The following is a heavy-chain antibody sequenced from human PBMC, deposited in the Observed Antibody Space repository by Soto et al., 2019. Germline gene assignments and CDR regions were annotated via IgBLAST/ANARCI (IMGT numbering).Heavy chain of an antibody. V-gene: IGHV1-2*02. D-gene: IGHD3-10*01. CDR2: INPSSGGT. J-gene: IGHJ6*02. CDR1: GYTFIDYY. Sequence: QVQLVQSGAEVKKPGASVKVSCTASGYTFIDYYMHWVRQAPGQGVEWMGWINPSSGGTHHAQKFQGRVAMTRDASVSIASMELSRLKSNDTAMYYSARDRGYDCPASYCNALSGLDVWGQGTRVTVSS. CDR3: ARDRGYDCPASYCNALSGLDV.